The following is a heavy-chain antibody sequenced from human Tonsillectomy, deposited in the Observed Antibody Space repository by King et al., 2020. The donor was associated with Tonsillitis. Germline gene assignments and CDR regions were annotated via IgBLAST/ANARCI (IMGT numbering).Heavy chain of an antibody. Sequence: QLVQSGGVVVQPGGSLRLSCAASGFTFDDYTMHWVRQAPGKGLEWVALISWDGGSTYYADSVKGRFTISRDNSKNSLYLQMNSLRTEDTALYYCAKANGYSSVYYLSFDYWGQGTLVTVSS. D-gene: IGHD3-22*01. V-gene: IGHV3-43*01. J-gene: IGHJ4*02. CDR2: ISWDGGST. CDR1: GFTFDDYT. CDR3: AKANGYSSVYYLSFDY.